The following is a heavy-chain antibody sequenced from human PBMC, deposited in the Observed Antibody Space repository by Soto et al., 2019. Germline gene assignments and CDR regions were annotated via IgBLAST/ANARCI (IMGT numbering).Heavy chain of an antibody. Sequence: EVQLVESGGGLVQPGGSLRLSCAASGFIVSNTYMSWVRQAPGKGLEWVSFIYSGGSTFYADSVKGRFTVSRDSSTNMLYLQMSSLTAEDTAVYYCVTAISSTTSDHYFGQGPLVTVSS. D-gene: IGHD2-2*02. V-gene: IGHV3-66*01. CDR2: IYSGGST. CDR3: VTAISSTTSDHY. J-gene: IGHJ4*02. CDR1: GFIVSNTY.